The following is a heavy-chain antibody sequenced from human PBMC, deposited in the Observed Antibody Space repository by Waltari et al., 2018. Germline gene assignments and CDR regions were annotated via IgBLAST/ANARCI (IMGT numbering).Heavy chain of an antibody. CDR1: EFIVGHNY. CDR2: IYAGGGS. V-gene: IGHV3-53*02. CDR3: ATLGAYLGAFEV. J-gene: IGHJ3*01. D-gene: IGHD3-16*01. Sequence: EVQLVETGGALIHPGGSLRPSCAASEFIVGHNYMAWVRQAPGKGLEWVSVIYAGGGSDSADSVRGRFTISRDNSKNTLYLEMNALRPDDTAVYYCATLGAYLGAFEVWGRGTMVTVSS.